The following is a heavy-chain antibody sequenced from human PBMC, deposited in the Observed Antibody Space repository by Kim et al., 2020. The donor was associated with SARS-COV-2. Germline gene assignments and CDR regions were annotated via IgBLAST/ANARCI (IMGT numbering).Heavy chain of an antibody. CDR3: ARHPYSSGWYRSGSGWFDP. V-gene: IGHV5-10-1*01. CDR1: GYSFTSYW. J-gene: IGHJ5*02. D-gene: IGHD6-19*01. CDR2: IDPSDSYT. Sequence: GESLKISCKGSGYSFTSYWISWVRQMPGKGLEWMGRIDPSDSYTNYSPSFQGHVTISADKSISTAYLQWSSLKASDTAMYYCARHPYSSGWYRSGSGWFDPRGQGTLVTVSS.